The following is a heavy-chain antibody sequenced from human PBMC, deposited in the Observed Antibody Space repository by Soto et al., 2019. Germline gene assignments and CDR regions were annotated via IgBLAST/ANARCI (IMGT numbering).Heavy chain of an antibody. CDR3: VKDNWHSVSYVNWYFDL. CDR1: GFTFSSYG. J-gene: IGHJ2*01. CDR2: ISFDGNYK. Sequence: QVQLVESGGGVVQPGRSLRLSCVGSGFTFSSYGMHWVRQAPGTGLEWLAVISFDGNYKYHADSVKGRFTISRDNSKNPLFLAMSSLRPEDTAVYYCVKDNWHSVSYVNWYFDLWARGTLVTVAS. D-gene: IGHD1-26*01. V-gene: IGHV3-30*18.